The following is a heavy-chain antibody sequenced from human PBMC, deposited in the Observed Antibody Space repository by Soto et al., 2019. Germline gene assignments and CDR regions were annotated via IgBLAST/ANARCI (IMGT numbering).Heavy chain of an antibody. Sequence: QVELVESGGGVVQPGTSLRLSCAASGFIFKNYAMHRVRQAPGKGLEWVADISYDERNIHYPDSVKGRFTISRDNSKNTLFLQMSNLRPEDTAVYYCARDSWGFDCWGQGTLVTVSS. V-gene: IGHV3-30*04. CDR2: ISYDERNI. D-gene: IGHD2-15*01. CDR3: ARDSWGFDC. CDR1: GFIFKNYA. J-gene: IGHJ4*02.